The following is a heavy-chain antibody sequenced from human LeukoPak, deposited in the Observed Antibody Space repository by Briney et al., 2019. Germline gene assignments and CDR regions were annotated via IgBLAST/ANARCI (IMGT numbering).Heavy chain of an antibody. CDR3: ATLDY. CDR1: GFTFSCYW. J-gene: IGHJ4*02. Sequence: GGSLRLSCAASGFTFSCYWMDWVRQAPGRGLEWVANIKQDGSDKYYVDSVKGRFTISRDNARNSLYLQMNSLRAEDTAVYYCATLDYCGQGTLVTVSS. CDR2: IKQDGSDK. D-gene: IGHD3-16*02. V-gene: IGHV3-7*01.